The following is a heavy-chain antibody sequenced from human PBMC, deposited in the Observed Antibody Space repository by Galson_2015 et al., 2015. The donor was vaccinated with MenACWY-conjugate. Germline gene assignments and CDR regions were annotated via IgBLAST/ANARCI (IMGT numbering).Heavy chain of an antibody. CDR2: IKQDGSEK. Sequence: RLSCAASGFIFNNYWMSWVRQVPGKGPEWVANIKQDGSEKYYVDSVRGRFTISRDNAKNSLYLQMNSLRAEDTAVYYCARDLGFYCSRNDCYSPYWGQGTLVTVSS. V-gene: IGHV3-7*03. J-gene: IGHJ4*02. D-gene: IGHD2-2*01. CDR3: ARDLGFYCSRNDCYSPY. CDR1: GFIFNNYW.